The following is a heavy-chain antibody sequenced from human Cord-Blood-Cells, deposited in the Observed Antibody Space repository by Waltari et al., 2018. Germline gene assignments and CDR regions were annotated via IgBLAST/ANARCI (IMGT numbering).Heavy chain of an antibody. J-gene: IGHJ4*02. D-gene: IGHD2-8*01. Sequence: QVQLQESVSGLVRPSETLSLSCPVSGYSISSGYYWGWIRQPPGKGLEWIGSIYHSGSTYYNPSLKSRVTISVDTSKNQFSLKLSSVTAADTAVYYCARKSRCTNGVCYTPFDYWGQGTLVTVSS. CDR3: ARKSRCTNGVCYTPFDY. CDR1: GYSISSGYY. V-gene: IGHV4-38-2*01. CDR2: IYHSGST.